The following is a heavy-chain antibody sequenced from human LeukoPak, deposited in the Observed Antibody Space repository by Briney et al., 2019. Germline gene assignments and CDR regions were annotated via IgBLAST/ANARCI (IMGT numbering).Heavy chain of an antibody. J-gene: IGHJ4*02. CDR1: GFTFSNDL. CDR2: INTDGSTT. Sequence: GGSLRLSCAASGFTFSNDLMHWVRQAPGKGLVWVSRINTDGSTTTYADSVKGRFTISRDNAKNTLYLQMNSLRVEDTAVYYCARGRGGSYHYWGQGTMVTVSS. V-gene: IGHV3-74*01. D-gene: IGHD1-26*01. CDR3: ARGRGGSYHY.